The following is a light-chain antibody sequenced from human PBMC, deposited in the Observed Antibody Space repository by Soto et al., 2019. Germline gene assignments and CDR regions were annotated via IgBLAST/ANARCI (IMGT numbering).Light chain of an antibody. J-gene: IGLJ2*01. CDR1: SGDVESYNL. Sequence: QSALTQPASVSGSPGQSITISCIGTSGDVESYNLVSWYQQHPGKAPKLMIYEGSKRPSGVSNRFSGSKSGNTASLTISGLQAEDEADYCCCSYAGGSTLVFGGGTKLTVL. V-gene: IGLV2-23*01. CDR2: EGS. CDR3: CSYAGGSTLV.